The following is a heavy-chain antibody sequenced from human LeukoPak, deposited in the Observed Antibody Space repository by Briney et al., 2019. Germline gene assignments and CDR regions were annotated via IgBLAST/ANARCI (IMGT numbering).Heavy chain of an antibody. J-gene: IGHJ3*02. Sequence: SETLSLTCAVYGGSFSGYYWGWIRQPPGKGLEWIGSIYYSGSTYYNPPLKSRVTISVDTSKNQFSLKLSSVTAADTAVYYCARPMAGTLSLDAFDIWGQGTMVTVSS. CDR3: ARPMAGTLSLDAFDI. CDR2: IYYSGST. V-gene: IGHV4-39*01. CDR1: GGSFSGYY. D-gene: IGHD6-19*01.